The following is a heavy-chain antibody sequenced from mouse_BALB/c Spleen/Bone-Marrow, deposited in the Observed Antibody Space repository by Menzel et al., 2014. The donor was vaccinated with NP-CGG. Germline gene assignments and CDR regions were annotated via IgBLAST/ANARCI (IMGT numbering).Heavy chain of an antibody. CDR1: GYSITSDYA. Sequence: VQLKESGPGLVKPSQSLSLTCTVTGYSITSDYAWNWIRQFPGNKLEWMGYISYSGATTYNPSLKSRISITRDTSKNQFFLQLNSVTTEDTATYYCASALGGAYWGQGTLVTVSA. V-gene: IGHV3-2*02. CDR2: ISYSGAT. J-gene: IGHJ3*01. CDR3: ASALGGAY. D-gene: IGHD4-1*01.